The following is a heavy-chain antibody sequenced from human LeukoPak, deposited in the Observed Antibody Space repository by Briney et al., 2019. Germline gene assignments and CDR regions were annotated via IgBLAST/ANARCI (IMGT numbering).Heavy chain of an antibody. V-gene: IGHV3-11*01. CDR3: ASTMVLYYFDY. J-gene: IGHJ4*02. D-gene: IGHD3-10*01. CDR1: GFTFSDSY. Sequence: GGSLRLSCAASGFTFSDSYMSWIRQAPGKGLEWVSYISTSGNTIYYADSVKGRLTISRDNAKNSLYLQMNSLRAEDTAMYYCASTMVLYYFDYWGQGTLVTVSS. CDR2: ISTSGNTI.